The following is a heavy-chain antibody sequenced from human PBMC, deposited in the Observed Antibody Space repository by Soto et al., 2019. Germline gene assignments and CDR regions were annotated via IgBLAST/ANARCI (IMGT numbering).Heavy chain of an antibody. CDR2: MDPNSGNT. Sequence: QVKLVQSGAEVKNPGASVKVSCKASGYTFTSYAINWVRQATGQGLEWMGWMDPNSGNTCSVQKFQGRVTMTRNTSISTAYMELSSRRSEDTAVYYCASGGRISWVYWCQGALVPVSS. CDR1: GYTFTSYA. V-gene: IGHV1-8*01. J-gene: IGHJ4*02. CDR3: ASGGRISWVY. D-gene: IGHD3-3*02.